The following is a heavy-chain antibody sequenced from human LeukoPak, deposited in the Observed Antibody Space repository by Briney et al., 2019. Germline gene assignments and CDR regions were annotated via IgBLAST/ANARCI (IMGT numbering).Heavy chain of an antibody. CDR1: GFTFSSYS. CDR3: ARADCAAFDI. V-gene: IGHV3-21*01. CDR2: ISSSSSYI. Sequence: GGPLRLSCAASGFTFSSYSMNWVRQAPGKGLEWVSSISSSSSYIYYADSVKGRFTISRDNAKNSLYLQMNSLRAEDTAVYYCARADCAAFDIWGQGTMVTVSS. J-gene: IGHJ3*02. D-gene: IGHD2-21*01.